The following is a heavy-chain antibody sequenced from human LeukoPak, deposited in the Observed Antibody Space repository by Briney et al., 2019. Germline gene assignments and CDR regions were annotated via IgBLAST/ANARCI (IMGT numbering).Heavy chain of an antibody. Sequence: SETLSLTCTVSGGSISSSSYYWGWIRQPPGTGLEWIGSIYYSGSTYYNPSLKSRVTISVDTSKNQFSLKLSSVTAADTAVYYCARRGGLDFDYWGQGTLVTVSS. CDR1: GGSISSSSYY. J-gene: IGHJ4*02. CDR2: IYYSGST. D-gene: IGHD3-10*01. V-gene: IGHV4-39*01. CDR3: ARRGGLDFDY.